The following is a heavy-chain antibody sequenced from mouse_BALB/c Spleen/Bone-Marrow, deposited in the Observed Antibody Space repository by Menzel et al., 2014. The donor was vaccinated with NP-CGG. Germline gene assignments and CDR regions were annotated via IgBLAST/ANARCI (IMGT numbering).Heavy chain of an antibody. V-gene: IGHV5-17*02. CDR1: GFTFSSFG. J-gene: IGHJ4*01. CDR2: ISTGSSTI. Sequence: EVMLVESGGGLVQPGGSRKLSCAASGFTFSSFGMHWVRQAPEKGLEWVAYISTGSSTIYYADTVKGRFTISRDNPKNTLFLQMTSLRSEGTAMYYCARSDGAMDYWGQGTSVTVSS. D-gene: IGHD2-3*01. CDR3: ARSDGAMDY.